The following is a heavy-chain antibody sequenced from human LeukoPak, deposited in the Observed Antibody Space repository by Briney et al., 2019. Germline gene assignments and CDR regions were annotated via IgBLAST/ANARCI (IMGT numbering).Heavy chain of an antibody. CDR3: AREGGFYRPLDY. D-gene: IGHD6-25*01. J-gene: IGHJ4*02. V-gene: IGHV4-4*02. CDR1: GGSMNSSNW. CDR2: VYLSGTT. Sequence: SETLSLTCAVSGGSMNSSNWWTWVRQPPGKGLQWIGEVYLSGTTNYNPSLKSRVTISLDKSKNQFSLRLNSVTAADTAVYYCAREGGFYRPLDYSGQGTLVTVSS.